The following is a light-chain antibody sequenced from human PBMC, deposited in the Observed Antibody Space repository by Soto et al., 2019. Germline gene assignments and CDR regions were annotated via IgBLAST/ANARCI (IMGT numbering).Light chain of an antibody. CDR2: GAS. CDR1: QSVSDK. V-gene: IGKV3-20*01. CDR3: QQYGSSALT. Sequence: EIVMTQSPTTLSVSPWQRATLSCRASQSVSDKLAWFQQKPGQAPRLLVYGASSRATGIPDRFSGSGSGTDFTLTISRLEPEDFAVYYCQQYGSSALTFGGGTKVDIK. J-gene: IGKJ4*01.